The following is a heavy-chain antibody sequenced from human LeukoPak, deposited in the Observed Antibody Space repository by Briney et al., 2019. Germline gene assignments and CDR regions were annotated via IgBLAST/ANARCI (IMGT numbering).Heavy chain of an antibody. CDR2: TIPLLGIA. Sequence: SVKVSCKASGGTFSSFAIIWVRQAPGQGLEWMGRTIPLLGIANSAQRFQGRVTITADKSTSTAYMELSSLRSEDTAVYYCARGLGDATNNGMDVWGQGTTVTVSS. V-gene: IGHV1-69*04. CDR1: GGTFSSFA. D-gene: IGHD1-1*01. J-gene: IGHJ6*02. CDR3: ARGLGDATNNGMDV.